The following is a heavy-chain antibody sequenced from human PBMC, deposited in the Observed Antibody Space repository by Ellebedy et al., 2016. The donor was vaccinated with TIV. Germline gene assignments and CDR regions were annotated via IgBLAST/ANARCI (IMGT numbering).Heavy chain of an antibody. V-gene: IGHV3-7*01. CDR2: IKQDGSEK. Sequence: GESLKISCATSGFTFSNYCMTWVRQAPGKGLEWVANIKQDGSEKYYVDYVKGRFSISRDNAKNSLYVQMNSLTDEDTAVYYCARDQWLGRAYYFDSWGQGTLVTVSS. CDR1: GFTFSNYC. CDR3: ARDQWLGRAYYFDS. D-gene: IGHD6-19*01. J-gene: IGHJ4*02.